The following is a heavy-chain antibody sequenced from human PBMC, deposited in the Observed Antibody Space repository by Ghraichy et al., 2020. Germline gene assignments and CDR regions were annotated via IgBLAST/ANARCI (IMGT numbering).Heavy chain of an antibody. CDR3: AKVEVGATEFDY. J-gene: IGHJ4*02. Sequence: GGSLRLSCAASGFSFSRYGIHWVRQAPGKGLEWVAFIRNDGSNKYYADSVKGRFIISRDNSKNTLYLEMNSLRTEDTAVYYCAKVEVGATEFDYWGQGTLVTVSS. CDR1: GFSFSRYG. CDR2: IRNDGSNK. D-gene: IGHD1-26*01. V-gene: IGHV3-30*02.